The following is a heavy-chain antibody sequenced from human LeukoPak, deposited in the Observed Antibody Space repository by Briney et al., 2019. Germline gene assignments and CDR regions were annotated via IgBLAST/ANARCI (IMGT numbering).Heavy chain of an antibody. Sequence: GESLKISCKGSGYSFSSYWIGWVRQMPGKGLEWMGIIYPGDSDTRYSPSFQGQVTISADKSISTAYLQWSSLKASDTAMYYCARRGPGLTGNGAWFDPWGQGTLVTVSS. J-gene: IGHJ5*02. CDR2: IYPGDSDT. CDR3: ARRGPGLTGNGAWFDP. D-gene: IGHD3-9*01. CDR1: GYSFSSYW. V-gene: IGHV5-51*01.